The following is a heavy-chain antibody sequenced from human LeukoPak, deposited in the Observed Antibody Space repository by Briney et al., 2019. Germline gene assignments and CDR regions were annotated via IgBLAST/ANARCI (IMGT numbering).Heavy chain of an antibody. V-gene: IGHV3-21*01. D-gene: IGHD6-19*01. Sequence: GGPLRLSCAASGFTFNSYSMNCLRQAPGKGLEWVSSINSSSSYIYYADSVKGRFTISRDNDKNSLYLQLNSLRAEDTAVYDCARDLMYSSGWPWHFQHWGQGTLVTVSS. CDR1: GFTFNSYS. CDR2: INSSSSYI. J-gene: IGHJ1*01. CDR3: ARDLMYSSGWPWHFQH.